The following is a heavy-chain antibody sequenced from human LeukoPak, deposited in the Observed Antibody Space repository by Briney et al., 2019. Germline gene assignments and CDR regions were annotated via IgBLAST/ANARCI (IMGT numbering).Heavy chain of an antibody. CDR2: INHSGST. J-gene: IGHJ4*02. D-gene: IGHD1-26*01. CDR3: AKSGGYGLIDY. CDR1: GGSFSGYY. Sequence: PSETLSLTCAVYGGSFSGYYWSWIRQPPGKGLEWIGEINHSGSTNYNPSLKSRVTISVDTSKNQFSLKLNSVTAADTAIYYCAKSGGYGLIDYWGQGTLVTVSS. V-gene: IGHV4-34*01.